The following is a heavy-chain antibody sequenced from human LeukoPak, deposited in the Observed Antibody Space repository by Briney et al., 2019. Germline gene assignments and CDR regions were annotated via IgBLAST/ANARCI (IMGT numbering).Heavy chain of an antibody. V-gene: IGHV4-30-4*08. Sequence: PSQALSLTCTVSGGSLIRGDYYWSWIRHPPGNGLEWIVYIYYGGSTYYNPSLKSRVTISVDTSKNQFSLKLSSVTAADTAVYYCARAILATIPYYFDYGGQGTLVTVSS. CDR3: ARAILATIPYYFDY. CDR1: GGSLIRGDYY. J-gene: IGHJ4*02. D-gene: IGHD5-24*01. CDR2: IYYGGST.